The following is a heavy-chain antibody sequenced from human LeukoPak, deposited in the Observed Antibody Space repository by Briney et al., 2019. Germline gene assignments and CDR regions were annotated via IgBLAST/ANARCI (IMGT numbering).Heavy chain of an antibody. D-gene: IGHD6-13*01. Sequence: PGGSLRLSCAASGFTFSSYSMNWVRQAPGKGLEWVSSISSSSSYIYYADSVKGRFTISRDNAKNSLYLQMNSLRAEDTAVYYCARAGRSSSWFAWFDPWGQGTLVTVSS. J-gene: IGHJ5*02. CDR2: ISSSSSYI. CDR3: ARAGRSSSWFAWFDP. V-gene: IGHV3-21*01. CDR1: GFTFSSYS.